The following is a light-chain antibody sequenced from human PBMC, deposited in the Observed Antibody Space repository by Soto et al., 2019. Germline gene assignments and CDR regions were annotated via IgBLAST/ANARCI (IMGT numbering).Light chain of an antibody. CDR3: QVWDSSSDPYAV. V-gene: IGLV3-21*04. CDR2: YDS. CDR1: NIGSKS. J-gene: IGLJ7*01. Sequence: SYELTQPPSVSVAPGKTARITCEGNNIGSKSVHWYQQKPGQAPVLVIYYDSDRPSGIPERFSGSNSGNTATLTISRVEAGDEADYYCQVWDSSSDPYAVFGGGTQLTVL.